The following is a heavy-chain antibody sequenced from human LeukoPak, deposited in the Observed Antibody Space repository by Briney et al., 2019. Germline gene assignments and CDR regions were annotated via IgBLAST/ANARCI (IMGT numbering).Heavy chain of an antibody. CDR3: AKGDSSGWYGAHLDY. J-gene: IGHJ4*02. D-gene: IGHD6-19*01. CDR2: IKQDGSEK. Sequence: GGSLRLSCAASGFTFSSYWMSWVRQAPGKGLEWVANIKQDGSEKYYVDSVKGRFTISRDNSKNTLYLQMNSLRAEDTAVYYCAKGDSSGWYGAHLDYWGQGTLVTVSS. V-gene: IGHV3-7*03. CDR1: GFTFSSYW.